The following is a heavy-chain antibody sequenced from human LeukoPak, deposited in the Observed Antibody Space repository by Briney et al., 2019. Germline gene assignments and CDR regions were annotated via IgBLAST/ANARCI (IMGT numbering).Heavy chain of an antibody. V-gene: IGHV4-39*07. Sequence: PSQTLSLTCTVSGGSISSGGYYWSWIRQAPGKGLEWIATISDGGDTYYNPSLKSRGFISIDTSKKQFSLKLSSVTAADTAVYYCARGVDYYGVWGQGTLVTVSS. D-gene: IGHD3-10*01. CDR3: ARGVDYYGV. CDR2: ISDGGDT. CDR1: GGSISSGGYY. J-gene: IGHJ4*02.